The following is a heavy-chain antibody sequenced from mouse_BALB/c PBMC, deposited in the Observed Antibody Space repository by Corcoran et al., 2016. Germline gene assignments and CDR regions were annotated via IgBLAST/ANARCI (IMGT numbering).Heavy chain of an antibody. V-gene: IGHV8-5*01. CDR2: IWWHDDK. CDR1: GYSLSTSVMG. J-gene: IGHJ3*01. CDR3: ARRTSSGNSFGY. Sequence: QVTLKESGPGILKPSQTLSLTSSYYGYSLSTSVMGVGWIRQPSGKGLEWLAHIWWHDDKYYNPSLKSQLTISKDNSRNQVFLKISSVDTADTATYYCARRTSSGNSFGYWGQGKLVTVSS. D-gene: IGHD2-1*01.